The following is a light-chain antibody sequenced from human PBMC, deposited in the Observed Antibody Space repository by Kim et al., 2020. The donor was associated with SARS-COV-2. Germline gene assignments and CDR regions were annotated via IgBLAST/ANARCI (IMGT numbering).Light chain of an antibody. CDR1: QSVTKNY. CDR3: QQYAGAPT. J-gene: IGKJ1*01. V-gene: IGKV3-20*01. Sequence: LSPGERATLSCRASQSVTKNYLAWYQHKPGQAPRLLMNDASRRATGIPDRFSGSGSGTDFTLTISGLEPEDFAVYYCQQYAGAPTFGQGTKVDIK. CDR2: DAS.